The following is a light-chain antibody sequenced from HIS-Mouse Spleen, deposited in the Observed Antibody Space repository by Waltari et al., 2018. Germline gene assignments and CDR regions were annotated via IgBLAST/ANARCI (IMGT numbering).Light chain of an antibody. CDR2: SNS. CDR1: SANIGSNY. J-gene: IGLJ3*02. Sequence: QSVLTQPPSASGTPGQRVTIACSGSSANIGSNYVYWYQQPPGTAPKLPIYSNSQRPSGVPDRFSGSKSGTSASLAISGLRSEDEADYYCAAWDDSLSGPVFGGGTKLTVL. V-gene: IGLV1-47*02. CDR3: AAWDDSLSGPV.